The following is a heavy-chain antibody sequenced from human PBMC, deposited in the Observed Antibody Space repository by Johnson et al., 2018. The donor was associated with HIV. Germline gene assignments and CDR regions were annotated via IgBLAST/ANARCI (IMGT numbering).Heavy chain of an antibody. CDR1: GFTFSSYA. V-gene: IGHV3-30-3*01. CDR3: ARLYYYDSSGVRDDAFDI. J-gene: IGHJ3*02. CDR2: ISYDGSNK. D-gene: IGHD3-22*01. Sequence: QVQLVESGGGVVQPGRSLRLSCAASGFTFSSYAMHWVRQAPGKGLEWVAVISYDGSNKYYADSVKGRFTISRDNSKNTLYLQMNSLRAEDTAVYYCARLYYYDSSGVRDDAFDIWGPGTMVTVSS.